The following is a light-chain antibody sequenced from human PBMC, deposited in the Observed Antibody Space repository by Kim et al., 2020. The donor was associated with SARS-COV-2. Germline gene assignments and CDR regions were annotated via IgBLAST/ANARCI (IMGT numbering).Light chain of an antibody. J-gene: IGLJ2*01. V-gene: IGLV3-1*01. CDR3: QAWDSSTVV. CDR1: KLGDKY. Sequence: SVSPEQTASITCSGDKLGDKYACWYQQKPGQSPVLVIYQDRKRPSGIPERFSGSNSGNTATLTISGTQAMDEADYYCQAWDSSTVVFGGGTQLTV. CDR2: QDR.